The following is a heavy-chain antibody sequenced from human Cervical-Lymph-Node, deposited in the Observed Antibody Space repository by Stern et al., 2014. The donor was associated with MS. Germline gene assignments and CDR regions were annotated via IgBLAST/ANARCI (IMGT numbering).Heavy chain of an antibody. D-gene: IGHD3-22*01. CDR1: GGSVSSGSYY. J-gene: IGHJ4*02. Sequence: QVQLVESGPGLVKPSETLSLTCTVSGGSVSSGSYYWSWIRQPPGKGLEWIGYIYYSGNTNYNPSLKSRVTISVDTSKNQFSLKLSSVTAADTAVYYCASDSSGYYLSFDYWGQGTLVTVSS. V-gene: IGHV4-61*01. CDR2: IYYSGNT. CDR3: ASDSSGYYLSFDY.